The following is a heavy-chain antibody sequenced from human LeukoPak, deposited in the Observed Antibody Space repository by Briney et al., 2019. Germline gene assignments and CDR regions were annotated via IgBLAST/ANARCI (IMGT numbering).Heavy chain of an antibody. CDR2: INPNSGGT. CDR3: ARDRVGVRFLEWGPLFY. CDR1: GYTFTGYY. Sequence: GASVKVSCKASGYTFTGYYMHWVRQAPGQGLGWMGWINPNSGGTNYAQKFQGRVTMTRDTSISTAYMELSRLRSDDTAVYYCARDRVGVRFLEWGPLFYWGQGTLVTVSS. V-gene: IGHV1-2*02. D-gene: IGHD3-3*01. J-gene: IGHJ4*02.